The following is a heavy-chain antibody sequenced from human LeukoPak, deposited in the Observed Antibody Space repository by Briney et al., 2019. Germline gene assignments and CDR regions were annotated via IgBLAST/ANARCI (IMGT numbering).Heavy chain of an antibody. J-gene: IGHJ4*02. CDR1: GFTFSSYG. D-gene: IGHD6-19*01. V-gene: IGHV3-30*18. CDR3: AKGGQWLVQNYFDY. CDR2: ISYDGSHK. Sequence: GGSLRLSCAASGFTFSSYGMHWVRQAPGKGLEWVSVISYDGSHKYYTDSVKGRFTISRDNSKNTLYLQMNSLRAEDTAVYYCAKGGQWLVQNYFDYWGQGTLVTVSS.